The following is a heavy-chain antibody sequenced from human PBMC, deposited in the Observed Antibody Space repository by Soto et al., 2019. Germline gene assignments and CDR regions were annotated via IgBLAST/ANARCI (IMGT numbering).Heavy chain of an antibody. V-gene: IGHV2-70*11. CDR1: GFSLSTSGMC. J-gene: IGHJ6*03. D-gene: IGHD6-6*01. CDR3: ARILGRPFYYYYMDV. Sequence: ASGPTLVNPTQTLTLTCTFSGFSLSTSGMCVSWIRQPPGKALEWLARIDWDDDKYYSTSLKTRLTISKDTSKNQVVLTMTNMDPVDTATYYCARILGRPFYYYYMDVWGKGTTVTVSS. CDR2: IDWDDDK.